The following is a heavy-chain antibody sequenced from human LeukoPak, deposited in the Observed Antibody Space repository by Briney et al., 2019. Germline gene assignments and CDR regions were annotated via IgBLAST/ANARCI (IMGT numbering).Heavy chain of an antibody. Sequence: GGSLRLSCAASGFTFSSYEMNWVRQAPGKGLEWVSYISSSGSTIYCADSVKGRFTISRDNAKNSLYLQMNSLRAEDTAVYYCARDRVQSWFDPWGQGTLVTVSS. CDR1: GFTFSSYE. D-gene: IGHD5-24*01. CDR3: ARDRVQSWFDP. V-gene: IGHV3-48*03. J-gene: IGHJ5*02. CDR2: ISSSGSTI.